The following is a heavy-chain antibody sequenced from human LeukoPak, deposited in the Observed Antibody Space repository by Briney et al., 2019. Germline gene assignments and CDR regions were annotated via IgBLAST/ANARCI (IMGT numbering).Heavy chain of an antibody. CDR3: VKVGYGSGTWGWFDP. CDR2: IYSGSV. V-gene: IGHV4-59*11. D-gene: IGHD3-10*01. Sequence: PSETLSLTCNVSGASFSGHYWSWLRQSPGKGLECIGYIYSGSVDYNPSLKSRATISGDASKNQVSLILKSVTTADTAIYYCVKVGYGSGTWGWFDPWGQGILVTVST. CDR1: GASFSGHY. J-gene: IGHJ5*02.